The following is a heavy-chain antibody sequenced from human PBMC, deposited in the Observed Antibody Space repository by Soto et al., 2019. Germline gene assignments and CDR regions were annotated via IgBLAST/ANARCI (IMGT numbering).Heavy chain of an antibody. V-gene: IGHV4-59*01. D-gene: IGHD3-10*01. CDR3: ARTHTAGRDY. CDR1: XGXXXXXX. Sequence: SETXXLTXXVSXGXXXXXXXXXXXQXXGKGLEWIGYIYYSGSTNHHPSLKSRVTISVDTSKNQFSLKLSSVTAADTAVYYCARTHTAGRDYWGQGTLVTVSS. CDR2: IYYSGST. J-gene: IGHJ4*02.